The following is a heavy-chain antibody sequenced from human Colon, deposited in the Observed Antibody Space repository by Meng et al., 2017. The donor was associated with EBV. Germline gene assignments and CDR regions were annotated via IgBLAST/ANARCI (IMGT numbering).Heavy chain of an antibody. CDR2: ITGSGAGT. Sequence: QLAGCGGGLVQLGGSLSPSCAASGFTFSIYGMSWARQAPGKGLEWVSTITGSGAGTYYAGSVTGRFTISRDNAKNTVYLQMNTLRAEDTAVYYCVRDRPSWTWGQGTLVTVSS. V-gene: IGHV3-23*04. D-gene: IGHD3-3*01. J-gene: IGHJ5*02. CDR3: VRDRPSWT. CDR1: GFTFSIYG.